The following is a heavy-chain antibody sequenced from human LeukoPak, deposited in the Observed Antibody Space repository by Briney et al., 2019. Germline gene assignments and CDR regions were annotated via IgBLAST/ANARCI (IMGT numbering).Heavy chain of an antibody. D-gene: IGHD3-3*01. CDR1: GYNFISYG. CDR2: ISAYNGNT. Sequence: ASVKVSCKASGYNFISYGISWVRQAPGQGLEWMGWISAYNGNTDFAQKFQGRVTMTTDTSTNTAYMELRSLRSDDTAVYYCQRITIFGVVIDFDYWGQGTLVTVSS. J-gene: IGHJ4*02. CDR3: QRITIFGVVIDFDY. V-gene: IGHV1-18*01.